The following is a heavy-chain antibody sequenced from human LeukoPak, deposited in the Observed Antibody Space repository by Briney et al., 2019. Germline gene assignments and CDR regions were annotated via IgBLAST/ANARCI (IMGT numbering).Heavy chain of an antibody. J-gene: IGHJ4*02. CDR1: RYTFTSYD. Sequence: GASVKVSCKASRYTFTSYDINWVRQATGHGLEWMGWMNPNSGNTGYAQKFQGRVTITRNTSISTAYMELSSLRSEDTAVYYCAREVYYDSSGYYNWGQGTLVTVSS. D-gene: IGHD3-22*01. CDR3: AREVYYDSSGYYN. CDR2: MNPNSGNT. V-gene: IGHV1-8*03.